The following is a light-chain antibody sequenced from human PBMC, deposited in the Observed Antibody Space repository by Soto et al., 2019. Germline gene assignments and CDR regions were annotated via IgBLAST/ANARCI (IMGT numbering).Light chain of an antibody. CDR3: CSYAGSFYV. V-gene: IGLV2-11*01. CDR1: SSDVGGYNY. J-gene: IGLJ1*01. Sequence: QSALTQPRSVSGSHGQSVTISCTGTSSDVGGYNYVSWYQQHPGKAPKLMIYDVSERPSGVPDRFSGSKSSNTASLTISGLQAEDDADYYCCSYAGSFYVFVTGTKLTVL. CDR2: DVS.